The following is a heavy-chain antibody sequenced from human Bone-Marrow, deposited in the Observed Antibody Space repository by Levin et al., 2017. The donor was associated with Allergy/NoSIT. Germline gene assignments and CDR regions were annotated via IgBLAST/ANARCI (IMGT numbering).Heavy chain of an antibody. V-gene: IGHV3-9*01. J-gene: IGHJ4*02. CDR3: AKGPGRAMIKGLIDY. CDR1: GFRFDDSA. D-gene: IGHD5-12*01. Sequence: GGSLRLSCAASGFRFDDSAMHWVRQAPGKGLEWVSGISWNSGSIYYADSVKGRFTISRDNAKNSLLLQMNSLRAEDTALYNCAKGPGRAMIKGLIDYWGQGTLISVSS. CDR2: ISWNSGSI.